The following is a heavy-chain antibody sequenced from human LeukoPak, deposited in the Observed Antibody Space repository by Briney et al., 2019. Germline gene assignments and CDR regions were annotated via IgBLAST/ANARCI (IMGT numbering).Heavy chain of an antibody. D-gene: IGHD2-2*01. Sequence: GGSLRLSCAASGFIFSNFGMHWVRQAPGKGLEWVAVIWYDGGYKYYLDSVKGRFTISRDNAKNTLYLQMNKLRVEDMAVYYCARDFVGVGPAANDYWGQGTLVTVSS. V-gene: IGHV3-33*01. J-gene: IGHJ4*02. CDR3: ARDFVGVGPAANDY. CDR2: IWYDGGYK. CDR1: GFIFSNFG.